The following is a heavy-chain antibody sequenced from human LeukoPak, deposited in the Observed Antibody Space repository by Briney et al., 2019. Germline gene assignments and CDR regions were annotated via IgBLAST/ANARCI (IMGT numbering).Heavy chain of an antibody. V-gene: IGHV3-21*05. CDR2: ISSSSSYT. CDR1: GFTFSSYA. Sequence: GGSLRLSCAASGFTFSSYAMSWVRQAPGKGLEWVSYISSSSSYTNYADSVKGRFTISRDNAKNSLYLQMNSLRAEDTAVYYCARARIFGVVRDWGQGTLVTVSS. CDR3: ARARIFGVVRD. D-gene: IGHD3-3*01. J-gene: IGHJ4*02.